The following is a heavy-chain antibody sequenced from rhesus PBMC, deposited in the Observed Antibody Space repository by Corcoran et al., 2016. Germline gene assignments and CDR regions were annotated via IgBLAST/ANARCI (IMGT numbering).Heavy chain of an antibody. D-gene: IGHD1-44*01. V-gene: IGHV4-160*01. CDR3: ARDIVGSFDY. CDR2: IYGSGGST. J-gene: IGHJ4*01. CDR1: GGPISDSSY. Sequence: QVQLQESGPGLVKPSENLSLTCIAYGGPISDSSYWSWIRQPPGKGLEWMGRIYGSGGSTNYNPSLKSRVTISRDTSKNQFSLKLSSVTAADTAVYYCARDIVGSFDYWGQGVLVTVSS.